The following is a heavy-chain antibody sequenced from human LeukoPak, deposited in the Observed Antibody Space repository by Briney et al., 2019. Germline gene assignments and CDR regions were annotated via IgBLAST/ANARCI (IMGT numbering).Heavy chain of an antibody. J-gene: IGHJ4*02. V-gene: IGHV3-23*01. CDR3: AKDRVGGYLFDY. CDR1: GFTFSSYA. CDR2: ISGSGGST. D-gene: IGHD2-15*01. Sequence: PGGSLRLSCADSGFTFSSYAMSWVRQAPGKGLEWVSAISGSGGSTYYADSVKGRFTISRDNSKNTLYLQMNSLRAEDTAVYYCAKDRVGGYLFDYWGQGTLVTVSS.